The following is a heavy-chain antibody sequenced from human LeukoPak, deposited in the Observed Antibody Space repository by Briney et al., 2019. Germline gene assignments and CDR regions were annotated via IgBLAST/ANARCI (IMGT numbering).Heavy chain of an antibody. D-gene: IGHD3-16*02. J-gene: IGHJ4*02. Sequence: SVKVSCKASGGTFSSYAISWVRQAPGQGLEWMGRIIPIFGTANYAQKFQGRVTITTDESTSTAYMELSSLRSEDTAVYYCARGPGGDYVWGSYRLIFDYWGQGTLVTVSS. V-gene: IGHV1-69*05. CDR3: ARGPGGDYVWGSYRLIFDY. CDR2: IIPIFGTA. CDR1: GGTFSSYA.